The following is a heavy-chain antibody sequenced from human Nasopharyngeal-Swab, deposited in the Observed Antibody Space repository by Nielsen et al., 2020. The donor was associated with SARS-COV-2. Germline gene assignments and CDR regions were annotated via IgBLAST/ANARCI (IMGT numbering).Heavy chain of an antibody. CDR2: ISAYNGNT. V-gene: IGHV1-18*01. J-gene: IGHJ6*02. CDR3: ARDHHYYDSSGYYTYYYYGMDV. CDR1: GYTFTSYG. Sequence: ASVKVSCKASGYTFTSYGISWVRQAPGQGLEWMGWISAYNGNTKYAQKLQGRVTMTTDTSTSTAYMELRSLRSDDTAVYYCARDHHYYDSSGYYTYYYYGMDVWGQGTTVTVSS. D-gene: IGHD3-22*01.